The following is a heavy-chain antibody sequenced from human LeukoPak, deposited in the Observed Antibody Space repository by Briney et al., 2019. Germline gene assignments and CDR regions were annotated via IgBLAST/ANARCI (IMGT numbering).Heavy chain of an antibody. Sequence: APVKVSCKASGYTFTSYAMHWVRQAPGQRLEWMGWINAGNGNTKYSQKFQGRVTITRDTSASTAYMELSSLRSEDTAVYYCARALAYYYDSSGYYPGYYFDYWGQGTLVTVSS. CDR3: ARALAYYYDSSGYYPGYYFDY. V-gene: IGHV1-3*01. D-gene: IGHD3-22*01. J-gene: IGHJ4*02. CDR1: GYTFTSYA. CDR2: INAGNGNT.